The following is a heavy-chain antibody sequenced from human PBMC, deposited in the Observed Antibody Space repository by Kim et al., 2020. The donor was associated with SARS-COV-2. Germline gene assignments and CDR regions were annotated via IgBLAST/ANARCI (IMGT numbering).Heavy chain of an antibody. Sequence: GGSLRLSCAASGFTFSSYGMHWVRQAPGKGLEWVAVIWYDGSNKYYSDSVKGRFTISRDNSKNTLNLQKNSLRAEGTAVYYCARDGAWRRFLGYWGQGTLVTVSS. CDR3: ARDGAWRRFLGY. J-gene: IGHJ4*02. D-gene: IGHD3-3*01. CDR1: GFTFSSYG. CDR2: IWYDGSNK. V-gene: IGHV3-33*01.